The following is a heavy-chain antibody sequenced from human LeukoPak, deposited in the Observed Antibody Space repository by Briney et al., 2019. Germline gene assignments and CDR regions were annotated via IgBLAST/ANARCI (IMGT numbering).Heavy chain of an antibody. J-gene: IGHJ4*02. D-gene: IGHD3-10*01. CDR3: ARVVLVWFGEFKTYYFDY. CDR2: IYYSGST. Sequence: SETLSLTCTVSGGSISSSSYYWGWIRQPPGKGLEWIGSIYYSGSTYYNPSLKSRVTISVDTSKNQFSLKLSSVTAADTAVYYCARVVLVWFGEFKTYYFDYWGQGTLVTVSS. V-gene: IGHV4-39*07. CDR1: GGSISSSSYY.